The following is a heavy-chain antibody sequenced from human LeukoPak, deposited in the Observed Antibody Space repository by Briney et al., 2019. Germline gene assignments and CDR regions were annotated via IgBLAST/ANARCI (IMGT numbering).Heavy chain of an antibody. J-gene: IGHJ6*04. CDR2: IWYDGSNK. V-gene: IGHV3-33*01. D-gene: IGHD3-9*01. CDR1: GFTFSSYG. CDR3: ARDRTIYYDILTGYPASYGTDV. Sequence: GGSLRLSCAASGFTFSSYGMHWVRQAPGKGLEWVAVIWYDGSNKYYADSVKGRFTISRDNSKNTLYLQMNSLRAEDTAVYYCARDRTIYYDILTGYPASYGTDVWGKGTTVTVSS.